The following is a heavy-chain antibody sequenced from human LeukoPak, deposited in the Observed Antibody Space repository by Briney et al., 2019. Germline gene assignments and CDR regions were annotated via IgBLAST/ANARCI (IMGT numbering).Heavy chain of an antibody. Sequence: PGGSLRLSCAASGFTFSNYGMHWVRQAPGKGLEWVAVIWYDGNEKYYVDSVKGRFTISRDNSKNTLYLQMNSLRAEDTAVYYCAKDRERVVVAATDYWGQGTLVTVSS. CDR1: GFTFSNYG. J-gene: IGHJ4*02. V-gene: IGHV3-33*06. CDR2: IWYDGNEK. CDR3: AKDRERVVVAATDY. D-gene: IGHD2-15*01.